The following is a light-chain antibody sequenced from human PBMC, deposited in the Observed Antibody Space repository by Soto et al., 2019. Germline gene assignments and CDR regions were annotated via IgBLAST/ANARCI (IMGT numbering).Light chain of an antibody. CDR3: QQYGSSPPIT. Sequence: IVLTQSPGTLSLSPGEGATLSCRASQSVSSSLLAWYQQKPGQAPRLLIYGASSRATGIPDRFSGSGSGTDFTLTISRLEPEDFAVYYCQQYGSSPPITFGQGTRLEIK. CDR1: QSVSSSL. CDR2: GAS. V-gene: IGKV3-20*01. J-gene: IGKJ5*01.